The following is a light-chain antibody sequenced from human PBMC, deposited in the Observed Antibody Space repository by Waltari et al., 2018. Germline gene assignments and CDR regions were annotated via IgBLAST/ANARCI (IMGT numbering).Light chain of an antibody. CDR1: QSVLFRSNNENY. CDR2: WAS. J-gene: IGKJ2*03. V-gene: IGKV4-1*01. CDR3: QQYYSIPRS. Sequence: DIVMTQSPDSLAVSLGERATINCKSSQSVLFRSNNENYLAWYPQKPGQPPKLLIYWASTRESGVPDRFSGSGSGTDFTLTISSLQAEDVAVYYCQQYYSIPRSFGQGTKLEIK.